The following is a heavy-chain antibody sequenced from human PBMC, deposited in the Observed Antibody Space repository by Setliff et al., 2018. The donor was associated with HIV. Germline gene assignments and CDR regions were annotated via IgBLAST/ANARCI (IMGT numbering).Heavy chain of an antibody. CDR3: ARISQLLDYATDV. CDR1: GAPLSSYY. J-gene: IGHJ6*02. Sequence: PSETLSLTCTVSGAPLSSYYLNWIRQPPGKGLEWIGYIFYSGTTNYNPSLKSRVTMSVDRSKNHLSLNVTSVTAADTAVYYCARISQLLDYATDVWGQGTTVTVS. V-gene: IGHV4-59*08. CDR2: IFYSGTT. D-gene: IGHD6-13*01.